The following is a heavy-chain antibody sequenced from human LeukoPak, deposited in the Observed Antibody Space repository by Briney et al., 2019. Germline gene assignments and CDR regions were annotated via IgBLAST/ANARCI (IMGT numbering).Heavy chain of an antibody. V-gene: IGHV3-30*18. CDR1: GFTFSSYA. J-gene: IGHJ4*02. Sequence: GGSLRLYCAASGFTFSSYAMHWVRQAPGKGLEWVAVISYDGNNKYYADSVKGRFTISRDNSKNTLYLQMNSLRAEDTAVYYCAKDRSSSGYYYFDYWGQGTLVTVSS. CDR3: AKDRSSSGYYYFDY. D-gene: IGHD3-22*01. CDR2: ISYDGNNK.